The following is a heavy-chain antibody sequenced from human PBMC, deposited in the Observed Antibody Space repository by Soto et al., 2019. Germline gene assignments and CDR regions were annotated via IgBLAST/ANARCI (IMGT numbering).Heavy chain of an antibody. CDR3: SRQGSY. V-gene: IGHV4-39*01. J-gene: IGHJ4*02. Sequence: QLQLQESGPGLVKPSETLSLTCTVSGFSISDTSYYWGWIRQPPGKGLDWIGTIYFNGNTFYNPSITSRLTISADTSSNQFSLRLTSVTAAYTAVYYRSRQGSYWGQGTLVAVSS. CDR2: IYFNGNT. CDR1: GFSISDTSYY.